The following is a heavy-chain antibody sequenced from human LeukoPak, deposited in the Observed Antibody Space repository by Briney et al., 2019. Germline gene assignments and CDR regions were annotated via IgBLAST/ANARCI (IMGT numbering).Heavy chain of an antibody. J-gene: IGHJ4*02. CDR3: ARVGYSYLDY. V-gene: IGHV1-46*01. CDR2: INPSGGST. D-gene: IGHD5-18*01. Sequence: ASVKVSCKASGYTITSYQMHWVRQAPGQGVECMAIINPSGGSTSYAQKFQGRVNMTKDTSTSTVYMELSSLKSEDTAVYYCARVGYSYLDYWGQGPLVSVSS. CDR1: GYTITSYQ.